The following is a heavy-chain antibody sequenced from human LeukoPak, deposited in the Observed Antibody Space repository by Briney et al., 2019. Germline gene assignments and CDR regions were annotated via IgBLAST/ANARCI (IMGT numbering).Heavy chain of an antibody. J-gene: IGHJ6*03. CDR3: AKDGDSSGYYSPYHNYMDV. CDR1: GFTFSTYA. Sequence: TGGSLRLSCAASGFTFSTYAMHWVRQAPGKGLEWVALISYDGSNEYCADSVKGRFTISRDISNNTVFLQMNGLRVEDTAVYYCAKDGDSSGYYSPYHNYMDVWGKGTSVTISS. CDR2: ISYDGSNE. D-gene: IGHD3-22*01. V-gene: IGHV3-30*18.